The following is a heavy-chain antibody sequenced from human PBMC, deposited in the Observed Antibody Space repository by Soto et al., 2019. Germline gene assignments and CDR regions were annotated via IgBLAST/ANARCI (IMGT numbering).Heavy chain of an antibody. CDR2: ISAYNGNT. CDR3: ARENWNFRTDYHYGMDV. D-gene: IGHD1-7*01. V-gene: IGHV1-18*01. CDR1: GYTFTSYG. Sequence: ASVKVSCKASGYTFTSYGISWVRQAPGQGLEWMGWISAYNGNTNYAQKLQGRVTMTTDTSTSTAYMELRSLRSDDTAVYYCARENWNFRTDYHYGMDVWGQGTTVTVSS. J-gene: IGHJ6*02.